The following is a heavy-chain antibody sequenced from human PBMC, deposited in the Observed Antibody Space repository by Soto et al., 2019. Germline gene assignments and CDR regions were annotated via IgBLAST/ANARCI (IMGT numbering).Heavy chain of an antibody. V-gene: IGHV4-38-2*01. Sequence: SETLSLTCAVSGYSISSGYYWDWIRQPPGKGLEWIGSIYHTGSTYYNPSLKSRVTISVDTSKNQFSLKLSSVTAADTAVYYCATKVGLRRWFDPWGQGTLVTVSS. CDR2: IYHTGST. J-gene: IGHJ5*02. CDR1: GYSISSGYY. CDR3: ATKVGLRRWFDP. D-gene: IGHD1-26*01.